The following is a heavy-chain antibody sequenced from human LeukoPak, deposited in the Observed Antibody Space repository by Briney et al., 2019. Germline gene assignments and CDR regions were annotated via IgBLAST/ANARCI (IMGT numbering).Heavy chain of an antibody. Sequence: GESLRLSCAASGFTFSAYWMTWVRQAPGKGLEWVANINEDGGLKYYVDSVKGRFTISRDNAKNSLYLQMNSLSAEDTAVYYCARGLLGVAATPYDAFDIWGQGTMVTVSS. CDR2: INEDGGLK. J-gene: IGHJ3*02. CDR3: ARGLLGVAATPYDAFDI. CDR1: GFTFSAYW. V-gene: IGHV3-7*04. D-gene: IGHD2-15*01.